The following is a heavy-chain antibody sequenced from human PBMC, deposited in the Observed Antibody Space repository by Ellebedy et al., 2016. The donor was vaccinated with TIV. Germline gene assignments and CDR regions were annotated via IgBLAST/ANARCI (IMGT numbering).Heavy chain of an antibody. D-gene: IGHD1-26*01. Sequence: ASVKVSCXASGYTFTDYHMHWMRQAPGQGLEWMGWVNPNSGGTAYAPRFQGRVTVTWDTSITTTYMDLSSLGSDDTAVYFCARERTGSGGIDYWGQGTQVTVSS. CDR2: VNPNSGGT. J-gene: IGHJ4*02. CDR3: ARERTGSGGIDY. CDR1: GYTFTDYH. V-gene: IGHV1-2*02.